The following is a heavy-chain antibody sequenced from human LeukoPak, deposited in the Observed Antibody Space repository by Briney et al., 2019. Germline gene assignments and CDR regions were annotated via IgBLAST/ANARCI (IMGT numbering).Heavy chain of an antibody. J-gene: IGHJ4*02. CDR1: GFTFSSYA. CDR3: AKGLIVDAVVTPPGY. Sequence: GGSLRLSCAASGFTFSSYAMSWVRQAPGKGLEWVSAISGSGGSTYYADSVEGRFTLSRDNSKNTLYLQMNSLRAEDTAVYYCAKGLIVDAVVTPPGYWGQGTLVTVSS. D-gene: IGHD2-15*01. CDR2: ISGSGGST. V-gene: IGHV3-23*01.